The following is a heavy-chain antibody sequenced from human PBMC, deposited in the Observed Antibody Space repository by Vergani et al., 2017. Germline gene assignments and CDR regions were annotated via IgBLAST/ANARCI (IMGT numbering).Heavy chain of an antibody. CDR3: VKDNDYDADGPFEL. D-gene: IGHD3-16*01. Sequence: VEAGGGLVQPGGSLRLSCTASVFTFQAFAFHWVRQVSGRGLEWVSGIDWNYGVKNGNSFEGRFSISRDNAKKAVFLQMNNLRHEDTALYFCVKDNDYDADGPFELWGRGTLVTASS. CDR2: IDWNYGVK. V-gene: IGHV3-9*01. CDR1: VFTFQAFA. J-gene: IGHJ2*01.